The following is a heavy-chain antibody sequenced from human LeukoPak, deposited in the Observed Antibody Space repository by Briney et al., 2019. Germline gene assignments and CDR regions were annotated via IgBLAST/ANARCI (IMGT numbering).Heavy chain of an antibody. J-gene: IGHJ4*02. V-gene: IGHV4-59*04. CDR2: IYHRGHT. CDR3: ARGDYNYPYFDS. Sequence: SETLSLTCTVSGGSISSHYGSWIRQPPGKGLEWIGYIYHRGHTYYNPSLTSQVTMSVDRSKNQFSLNLSSVTAADTAVYYCARGDYNYPYFDSWGQGTLVTVSS. CDR1: GGSISSHY. D-gene: IGHD1-1*01.